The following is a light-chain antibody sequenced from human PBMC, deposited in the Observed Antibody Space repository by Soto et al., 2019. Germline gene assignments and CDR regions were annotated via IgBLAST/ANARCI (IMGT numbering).Light chain of an antibody. CDR3: QQYVSSPPYT. CDR1: QSVSNNY. V-gene: IGKV3-20*01. J-gene: IGKJ2*01. Sequence: EVVLTQSPGTLSLSPGERASLSCRASQSVSNNYLAWYQQKPGQSPKLLIFGSSDRATGSPDRFSGSGSGTEFTLTISRLEPEDFAVYYCQQYVSSPPYTFGQGTKLEIK. CDR2: GSS.